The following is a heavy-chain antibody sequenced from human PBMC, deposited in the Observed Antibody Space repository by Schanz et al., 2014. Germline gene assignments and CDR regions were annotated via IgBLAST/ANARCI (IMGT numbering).Heavy chain of an antibody. V-gene: IGHV1-18*01. CDR1: GYTFTSYG. J-gene: IGHJ3*02. Sequence: QVQLVQSGAEVKKPGASVRLSCEASGYTFTSYGITWVRQAPGQGLEWMGWISAYNGHTTYAQKFRGRVTMTRDTSTSTVYMELSSLRSEDTAVYFCARGPSTGAFDIWGQGTMVTVSS. CDR3: ARGPSTGAFDI. CDR2: ISAYNGHT.